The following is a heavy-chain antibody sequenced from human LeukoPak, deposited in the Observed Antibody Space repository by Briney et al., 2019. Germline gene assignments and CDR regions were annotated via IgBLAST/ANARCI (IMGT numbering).Heavy chain of an antibody. V-gene: IGHV3-21*04. CDR1: GFTFSSYS. J-gene: IGHJ4*02. CDR3: AKLIRDSSGYYPNTFDY. CDR2: ISTSSSYI. Sequence: NPGGSLRLSCAASGFTFSSYSMNWVRQAPGKGLEWVSSISTSSSYIYYADSVKGRFTISRDNAKNSLYVQMDSLRAEDTAVYYCAKLIRDSSGYYPNTFDYWGQGTLVTVSS. D-gene: IGHD3-22*01.